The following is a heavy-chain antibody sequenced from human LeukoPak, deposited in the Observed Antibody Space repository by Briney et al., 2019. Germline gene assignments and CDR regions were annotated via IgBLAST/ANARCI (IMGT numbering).Heavy chain of an antibody. V-gene: IGHV3-30*03. CDR2: VSYDGSNT. J-gene: IGHJ5*02. CDR1: GFTFSRYG. Sequence: PGGSPRLSCAASGFTFSRYGMHWVRQAPGKGLEWVAAVSYDGSNTYYVDSVKGRFTISRDNSKSTLYLQMNSLRAEDTAVYYCAAQYYYDSSGHYYVGNWFDPWGQGTLVTVSS. D-gene: IGHD3-22*01. CDR3: AAQYYYDSSGHYYVGNWFDP.